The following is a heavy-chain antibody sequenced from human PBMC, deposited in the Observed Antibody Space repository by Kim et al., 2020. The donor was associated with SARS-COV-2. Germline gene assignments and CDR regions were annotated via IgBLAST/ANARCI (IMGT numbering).Heavy chain of an antibody. V-gene: IGHV4-34*01. J-gene: IGHJ5*02. Sequence: LRSRVTISVDPSKNQFSLKLSSVTAADTAVYYCARGPPLYRSGCFGWFDPWGQGTLVTVSS. CDR3: ARGPPLYRSGCFGWFDP. D-gene: IGHD6-19*01.